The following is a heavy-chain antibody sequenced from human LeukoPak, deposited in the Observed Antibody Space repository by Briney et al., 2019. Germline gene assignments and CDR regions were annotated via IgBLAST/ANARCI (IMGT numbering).Heavy chain of an antibody. Sequence: SETLSLTCTVSGGSISSYYWSWIRQPPGKGLEWIGYIYYSGSTNYNPSLKSRVTLSVDTSKNQFSLKLSSVTAADTALYYCARRGRLFYFDFWGQGTLVTVSS. J-gene: IGHJ4*02. V-gene: IGHV4-59*08. CDR3: ARRGRLFYFDF. CDR1: GGSISSYY. CDR2: IYYSGST.